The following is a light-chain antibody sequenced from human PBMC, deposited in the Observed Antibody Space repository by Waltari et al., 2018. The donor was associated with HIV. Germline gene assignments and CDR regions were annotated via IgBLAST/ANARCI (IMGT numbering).Light chain of an antibody. CDR2: GAS. V-gene: IGKV3-15*01. J-gene: IGKJ1*01. CDR1: LSVTTN. CDR3: QQYYNWPPSWT. Sequence: IVMTLSPATLSVSPGERATLSCRASLSVTTNLAWYQQKPGQDPRVLIYGASTRASGIPARFSGSGSVTEFTLTISSLQPEDFAVYYCQQYYNWPPSWTFDQGTKVEIK.